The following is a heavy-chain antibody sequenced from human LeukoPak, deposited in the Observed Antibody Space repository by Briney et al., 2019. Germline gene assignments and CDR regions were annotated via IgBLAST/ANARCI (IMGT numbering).Heavy chain of an antibody. CDR1: GFSLSTSGVG. CDR2: LYWSDDK. CDR3: AHVSYSGSYYGFDY. V-gene: IGHV2-5*01. D-gene: IGHD1-26*01. Sequence: SGPTLVNPTQTLTLTCTFSGFSLSTSGVGVGWIRQPPGKALEWLALLYWSDDKRYSPSLKSRPAITKDTSKNQVVLTMTNMDPMDTATYYCAHVSYSGSYYGFDYWGQGALVTVSS. J-gene: IGHJ4*02.